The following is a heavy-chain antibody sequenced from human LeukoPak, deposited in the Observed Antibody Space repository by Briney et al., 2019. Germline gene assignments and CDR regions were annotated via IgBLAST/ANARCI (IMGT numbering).Heavy chain of an antibody. V-gene: IGHV4-4*02. CDR1: GGSISSSNW. Sequence: SGTLSLTCAVSGGSISSSNWWSWVRQPPGKGLEWIGEIYHSGSTNYNPSLKSRVTISVDKSKNQFSLKLSSVTAADTAVYYCARVRIAVDEVYFDYWGQGTLVTVPS. J-gene: IGHJ4*02. D-gene: IGHD6-19*01. CDR2: IYHSGST. CDR3: ARVRIAVDEVYFDY.